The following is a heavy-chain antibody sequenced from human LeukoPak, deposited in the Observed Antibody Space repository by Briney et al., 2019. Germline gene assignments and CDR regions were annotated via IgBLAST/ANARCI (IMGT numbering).Heavy chain of an antibody. D-gene: IGHD1-26*01. Sequence: GGSLRLSCAASGFTFSSYEMNWVRQAPGKGLEWVSYISSSGSTIYYADSVKGRVTISRDNAKNSLYLQMNSLRAEDTAVYYCARAYVMGATRWFDPWGQGTLVTVSS. CDR2: ISSSGSTI. J-gene: IGHJ5*02. V-gene: IGHV3-48*03. CDR1: GFTFSSYE. CDR3: ARAYVMGATRWFDP.